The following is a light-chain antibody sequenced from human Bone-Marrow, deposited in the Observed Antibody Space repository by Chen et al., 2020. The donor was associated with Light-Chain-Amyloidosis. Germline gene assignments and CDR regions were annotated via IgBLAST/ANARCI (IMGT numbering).Light chain of an antibody. CDR1: SGSIATNY. CDR2: EDD. J-gene: IGLJ3*02. Sequence: NFMLTQPHSVSESPGKTVIISCTRSSGSIATNYVQWYQQRPGSSPTTVIYEDDQRPSGVPDRFSGSIDRSSNSASLTISGLKTEDKADYYCQSYQGSSQGVFGGGTKLTVL. CDR3: QSYQGSSQGV. V-gene: IGLV6-57*01.